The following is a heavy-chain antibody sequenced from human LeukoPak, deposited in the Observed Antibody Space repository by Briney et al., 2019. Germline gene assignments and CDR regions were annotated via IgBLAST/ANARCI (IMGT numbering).Heavy chain of an antibody. D-gene: IGHD5-12*01. CDR2: INHSGST. CDR3: ARGRVATPFDY. Sequence: SETLSLTCAVCGGSFSGYYWSWIRQPPGKGLEWIGEINHSGSTNYNPSLKSRVTISVDTSKNQFSLKLSSVTAADTAVYYCARGRVATPFDYWGQGTLVTVSS. V-gene: IGHV4-34*01. CDR1: GGSFSGYY. J-gene: IGHJ4*02.